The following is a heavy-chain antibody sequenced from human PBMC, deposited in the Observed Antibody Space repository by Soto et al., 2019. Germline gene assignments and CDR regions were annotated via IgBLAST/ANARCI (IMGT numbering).Heavy chain of an antibody. CDR3: ARDWYYYDSSGYYYDGGYFDY. V-gene: IGHV1-18*01. CDR1: GYTFTNYG. J-gene: IGHJ4*02. Sequence: ASVKVSCKASGYTFTNYGISWVRQAPGQGLEWMGWISAYNGNTNYAQKLQGRVTMTTDTSTSTAYMELRSLRSDDTAVYYCARDWYYYDSSGYYYDGGYFDYWGRG. D-gene: IGHD3-22*01. CDR2: ISAYNGNT.